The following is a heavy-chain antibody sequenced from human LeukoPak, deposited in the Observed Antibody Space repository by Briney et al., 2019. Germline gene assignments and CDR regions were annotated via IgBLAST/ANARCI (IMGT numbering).Heavy chain of an antibody. Sequence: PAETLSLTCAVSGGSISSGGYYWSWIRQHPGKGLEWIGYIYYSGSTYYNPSLKSRVTISVDTSKNQFSLKLSSVTAADTAVYYCARDYYDSSGYYQGAFDIWGQGTMVTVSS. V-gene: IGHV4-31*11. CDR2: IYYSGST. CDR1: GGSISSGGYY. J-gene: IGHJ3*02. D-gene: IGHD3-22*01. CDR3: ARDYYDSSGYYQGAFDI.